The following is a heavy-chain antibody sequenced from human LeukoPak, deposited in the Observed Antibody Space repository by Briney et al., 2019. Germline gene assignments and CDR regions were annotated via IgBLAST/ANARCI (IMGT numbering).Heavy chain of an antibody. Sequence: PGRSLRLSCAASGFTFSSYGVHWVRQAPGKGLEWVAVIWYDGSNKYYADSVKGRFTISRDNSKNTLYLQMNSLRAEDTAVYYCAGEAYCSSTSCYFDYWGQGTLVTVSS. CDR3: AGEAYCSSTSCYFDY. D-gene: IGHD2-2*01. CDR1: GFTFSSYG. CDR2: IWYDGSNK. J-gene: IGHJ4*02. V-gene: IGHV3-33*01.